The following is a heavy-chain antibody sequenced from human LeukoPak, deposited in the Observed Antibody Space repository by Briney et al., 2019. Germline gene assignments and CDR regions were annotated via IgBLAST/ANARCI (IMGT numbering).Heavy chain of an antibody. CDR3: AKEMHSSGYDSVSSD. Sequence: SGGSLRLSRATSVFTFSNYAMSWFRQAPGKGLEWVSAISGSGGSTYYADSVKGRFTISRDNSKNTLYLQMNSLRAEDTAVYYCAKEMHSSGYDSVSSDWGQGTLVTVSS. CDR2: ISGSGGST. CDR1: VFTFSNYA. D-gene: IGHD3-22*01. J-gene: IGHJ4*02. V-gene: IGHV3-23*01.